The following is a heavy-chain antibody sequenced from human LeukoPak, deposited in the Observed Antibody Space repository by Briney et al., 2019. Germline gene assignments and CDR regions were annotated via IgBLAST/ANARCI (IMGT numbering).Heavy chain of an antibody. Sequence: GGSLRLSCAASGFTFSRYAMSWVRQAPGKGLEWVSAISAGGSSTYYADSVKGRFTISRDNSKNTLYLQMNSLRAEDTAVYYCAKAPSDRYCTNGVCQDLDYWGQGTLVTVSS. V-gene: IGHV3-23*01. J-gene: IGHJ4*02. D-gene: IGHD2-8*01. CDR2: ISAGGSST. CDR1: GFTFSRYA. CDR3: AKAPSDRYCTNGVCQDLDY.